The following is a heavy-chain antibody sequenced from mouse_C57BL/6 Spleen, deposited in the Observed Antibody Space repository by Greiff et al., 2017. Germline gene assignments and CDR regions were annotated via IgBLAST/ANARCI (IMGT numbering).Heavy chain of an antibody. Sequence: QVQLQQSGAELVKPGASVKISCKASGYAFSSYWMNWVKQRPGKGLEWIGQIYPGDGDTNYNGKFKGKATLTADKSSSTAYMQLSSLTSEDSAVYFCARSLTTVVATGDYYAMDYWGQGTSVTVSS. CDR2: IYPGDGDT. D-gene: IGHD1-1*01. CDR3: ARSLTTVVATGDYYAMDY. CDR1: GYAFSSYW. J-gene: IGHJ4*01. V-gene: IGHV1-80*01.